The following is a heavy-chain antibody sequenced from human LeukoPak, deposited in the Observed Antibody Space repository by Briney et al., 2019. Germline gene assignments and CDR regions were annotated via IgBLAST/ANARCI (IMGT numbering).Heavy chain of an antibody. Sequence: PSETLSLTCTVSGASISSYDWNWIRQPPGKGLEWIGYISYSGSTNYNPSLKSRVTISLDTSKNQFSLKLRSVTAADTAVYYCARGFDTKSTYFDYWGQGTLVTVSS. CDR2: ISYSGST. V-gene: IGHV4-59*01. J-gene: IGHJ4*02. CDR3: ARGFDTKSTYFDY. D-gene: IGHD2-2*01. CDR1: GASISSYD.